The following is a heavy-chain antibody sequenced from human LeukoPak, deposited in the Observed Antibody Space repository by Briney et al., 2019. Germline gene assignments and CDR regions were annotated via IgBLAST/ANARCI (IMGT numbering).Heavy chain of an antibody. CDR1: GFTFSNAW. CDR2: IKSKTDGGTT. V-gene: IGHV3-15*01. Sequence: GGTLRLSCAASGFTFSNAWMSWVRQAPGKGLEWVGRIKSKTDGGTTDYAAPVKGRFTISRDDSKNTLYLQMNSLKTEDTAVYYCTTNSWVWFGEVQLGGPNHDAFDIWGQGTMVTVSS. J-gene: IGHJ3*02. CDR3: TTNSWVWFGEVQLGGPNHDAFDI. D-gene: IGHD3-10*01.